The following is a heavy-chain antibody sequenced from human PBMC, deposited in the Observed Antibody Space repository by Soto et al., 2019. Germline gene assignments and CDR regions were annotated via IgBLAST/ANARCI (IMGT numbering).Heavy chain of an antibody. CDR3: AADLPAAHHYYYYGGMDG. Sequence: QMQLVQSGPEVKKPGTSVKVSCKASGFTFTSSAVPWVRQARGQRIEGIGWIVVGSGNTNYAQKFQERVTITRDMSTSTAYMELSSRRSEATAVYYCAADLPAAHHYYYYGGMDGWGQGTTVTVSS. V-gene: IGHV1-58*01. CDR1: GFTFTSSA. D-gene: IGHD2-2*01. CDR2: IVVGSGNT. J-gene: IGHJ6*02.